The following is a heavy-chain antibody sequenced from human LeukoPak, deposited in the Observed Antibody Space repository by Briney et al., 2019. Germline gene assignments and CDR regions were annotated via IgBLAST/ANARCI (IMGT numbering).Heavy chain of an antibody. D-gene: IGHD3-10*01. CDR2: IYHSGST. J-gene: IGHJ6*04. CDR3: AREGYYYGSGTAVDV. Sequence: SETLSLTCAVSGGSISSSNWWSWVRQPPGKGLEWIGEIYHSGSTNYNPSLKSRVTISVDKSKNQFSLKLSSVTAADTAVYSCAREGYYYGSGTAVDVWGKGTTVTVSS. V-gene: IGHV4-4*02. CDR1: GGSISSSNW.